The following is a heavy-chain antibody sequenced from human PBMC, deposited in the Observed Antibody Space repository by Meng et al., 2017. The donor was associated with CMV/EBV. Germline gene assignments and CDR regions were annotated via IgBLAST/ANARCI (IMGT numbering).Heavy chain of an antibody. CDR1: GFTFSSYS. J-gene: IGHJ6*02. CDR2: ISSSSSYI. CDR3: ARGAAQLDYYYYYGTDV. D-gene: IGHD6-6*01. V-gene: IGHV3-21*01. Sequence: ETLSLTCAASGFTFSSYSMNWVRQAPGKGLEWVSSISSSSSYIYYADSVKGRFTISRDNAKNSLYLQMNSLRAEDTAVYYCARGAAQLDYYYYYGTDVWGQGTTVTVSS.